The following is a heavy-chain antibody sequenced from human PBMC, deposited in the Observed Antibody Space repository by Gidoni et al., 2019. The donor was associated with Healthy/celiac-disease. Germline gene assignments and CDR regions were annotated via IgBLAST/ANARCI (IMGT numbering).Heavy chain of an antibody. CDR2: ISGSGGST. V-gene: IGHV3-23*01. CDR3: ARGAGGRYSSSWGNWFDP. D-gene: IGHD6-13*01. Sequence: EVQLLESGGGLVQPGGSLRLSCAASGFTFSSYAMSWVRQAPGKGLEWVSAISGSGGSTYYADSVKGRFTISRDNSKNTLYLQMNSLRAEDTAVYYCARGAGGRYSSSWGNWFDPWGQGTLVTVSS. CDR1: GFTFSSYA. J-gene: IGHJ5*02.